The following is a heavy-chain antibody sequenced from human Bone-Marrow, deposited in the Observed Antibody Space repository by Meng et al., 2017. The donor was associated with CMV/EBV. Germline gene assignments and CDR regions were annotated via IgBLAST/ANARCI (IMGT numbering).Heavy chain of an antibody. V-gene: IGHV3-30-3*01. CDR2: ISYDGSNK. CDR1: GFTFSSYA. Sequence: GGSLRLPCSASGFTFSSYAMHWVRQAPGKGLEWVAVISYDGSNKYYADSVKGRFTISRDNSKNTLYLQMNSLRAEDTAVYYCARGWEYYDFWSGYYTPPQMLFDIWGQGTMVTVSS. CDR3: ARGWEYYDFWSGYYTPPQMLFDI. D-gene: IGHD3-3*01. J-gene: IGHJ3*02.